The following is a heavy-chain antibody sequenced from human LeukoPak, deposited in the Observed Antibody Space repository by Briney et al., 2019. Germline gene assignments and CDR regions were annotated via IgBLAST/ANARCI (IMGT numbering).Heavy chain of an antibody. CDR3: VRDYGID. CDR1: GFTFSSYA. J-gene: IGHJ4*02. CDR2: ITSSSYTI. V-gene: IGHV3-48*04. D-gene: IGHD4-17*01. Sequence: PGGSLRLSCAASGFTFSSYAMSWVRQAPGKGLEWVSYITSSSYTIYYADSVKGRFTISRDNAKNSLYLQMNSLRAEDTAVYYCVRDYGIDWGQGTLVTVSS.